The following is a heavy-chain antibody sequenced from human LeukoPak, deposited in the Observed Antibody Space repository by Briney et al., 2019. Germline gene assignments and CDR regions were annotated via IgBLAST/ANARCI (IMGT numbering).Heavy chain of an antibody. CDR2: ISGSGGIT. D-gene: IGHD3-16*01. V-gene: IGHV3-23*01. CDR1: GFTFSSYG. Sequence: AGESLRLSCAASGFTFSSYGMSCVPQAPGKGLEGVSAISGSGGITYYADSVKGRFTISRDNSKNTMYLQMNSLRAEDTAVYFCAKGDKMLTWRRTYNRFDPWGKGTLVTVSS. J-gene: IGHJ5*02. CDR3: AKGDKMLTWRRTYNRFDP.